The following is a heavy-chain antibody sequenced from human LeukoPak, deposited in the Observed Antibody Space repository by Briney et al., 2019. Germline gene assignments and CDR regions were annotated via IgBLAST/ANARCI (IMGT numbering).Heavy chain of an antibody. V-gene: IGHV1-3*01. D-gene: IGHD3-10*01. CDR1: GYTFTSYA. Sequence: ASVKVSCKASGYTFTSYAMHWVRQAPGQRLEWMGWINAGNGNTKYSQKFQGRVTITRDTSASTAYMELSSLRSEDTAVYYCARVKGSGEFPKRYGMDVWGQGTTVTVSS. CDR2: INAGNGNT. J-gene: IGHJ6*02. CDR3: ARVKGSGEFPKRYGMDV.